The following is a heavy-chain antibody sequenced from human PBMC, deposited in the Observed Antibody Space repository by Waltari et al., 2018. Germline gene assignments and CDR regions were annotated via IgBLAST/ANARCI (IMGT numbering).Heavy chain of an antibody. V-gene: IGHV4-38-2*01. CDR3: VSSSLRWFDP. CDR1: GYSISSGYS. CDR2: IYHSGST. Sequence: QVQLQESGPGLVTPSETLSLTCAVSGYSISSGYSWGWIRQPPGKGLGWIGSIYHSGSTYYNPSLKRRVTISVDTSKNQFSRKLSSVSAADAAVYHCVSSSLRWFDPWGQGTLVTVSS. J-gene: IGHJ5*02. D-gene: IGHD6-13*01.